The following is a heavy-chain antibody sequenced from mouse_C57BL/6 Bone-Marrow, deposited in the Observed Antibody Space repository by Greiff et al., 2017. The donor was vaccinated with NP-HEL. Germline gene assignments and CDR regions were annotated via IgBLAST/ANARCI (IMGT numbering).Heavy chain of an antibody. Sequence: EVHLVESGGGLVKPGGSLKLSCAASGFTFSSYAMSWVRQTPEKRLEWVGTISAGGSYTYYPDNVKGRFTISRDNAKNNLYLQMSQLKSEDTAMYYGARAPYSTWDFEGRGTGTTVTVST. J-gene: IGHJ1*03. CDR1: GFTFSSYA. CDR2: ISAGGSYT. V-gene: IGHV5-4*01. CDR3: ARAPYSTWDFEG. D-gene: IGHD2-5*01.